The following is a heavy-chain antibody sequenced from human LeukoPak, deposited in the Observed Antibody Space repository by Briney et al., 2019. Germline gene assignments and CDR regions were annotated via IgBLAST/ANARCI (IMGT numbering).Heavy chain of an antibody. CDR2: IYYSGST. CDR1: GGSISSSSYY. D-gene: IGHD6-13*01. CDR3: ATRPDIAATGPGWFDP. J-gene: IGHJ5*02. V-gene: IGHV4-39*01. Sequence: PSETLPLTCTVSGGSISSSSYYWGWIRQPPGKGLEWIGSIYYSGSTYYNPSLKSRVTISVDTSKNQFSLKLSSVTAADTAVYYCATRPDIAATGPGWFDPWGQGTLVTVSS.